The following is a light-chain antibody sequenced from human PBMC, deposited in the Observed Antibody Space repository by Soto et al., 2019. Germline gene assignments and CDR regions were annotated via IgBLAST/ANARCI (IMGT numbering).Light chain of an antibody. J-gene: IGKJ2*01. CDR3: QQYNYWPPYT. V-gene: IGKV3-15*01. Sequence: EIVMTQSPATLSVSPGERATLSCRASQSVSSNLAWYQFKPGQAPRLLIYDASTRPTGIPARFSGSGSGTEFTLTISSLQSADFAVYYCQQYNYWPPYTFGQGTKLQIK. CDR1: QSVSSN. CDR2: DAS.